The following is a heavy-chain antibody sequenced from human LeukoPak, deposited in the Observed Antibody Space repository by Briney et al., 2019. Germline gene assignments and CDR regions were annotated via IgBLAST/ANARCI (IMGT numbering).Heavy chain of an antibody. J-gene: IGHJ4*02. V-gene: IGHV3-23*01. Sequence: GGSLRLSCAASGFTFSSYAMSWVRQAPGKGLEWVSAISGSGGSTYYADSVKGRFTISRDNSKNTMYLQMNSLRAEDTAVYYCAKDQRYCGGDCYSSFDYWGQGTLVTVSS. D-gene: IGHD2-21*02. CDR1: GFTFSSYA. CDR2: ISGSGGST. CDR3: AKDQRYCGGDCYSSFDY.